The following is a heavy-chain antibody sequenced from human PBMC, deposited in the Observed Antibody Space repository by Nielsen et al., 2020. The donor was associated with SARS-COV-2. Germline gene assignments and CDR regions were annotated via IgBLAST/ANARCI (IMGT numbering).Heavy chain of an antibody. D-gene: IGHD6-19*01. CDR1: GLTFSTYS. Sequence: GESLKISCAASGLTFSTYSIMWVRQAPGKGLEWVSHISASGSYKYYADSVKGRFTISRDNAKNSVYLQMNSLRAEDTAVYYCARVAGTPPVSYSYFDLWGRGTLVTVSS. CDR2: ISASGSYK. CDR3: ARVAGTPPVSYSYFDL. V-gene: IGHV3-21*04. J-gene: IGHJ2*01.